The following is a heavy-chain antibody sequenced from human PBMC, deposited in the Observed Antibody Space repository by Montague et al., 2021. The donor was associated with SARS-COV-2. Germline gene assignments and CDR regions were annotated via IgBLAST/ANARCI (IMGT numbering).Heavy chain of an antibody. CDR1: GGSFSGYY. CDR3: SRYGSYFEH. D-gene: IGHD1-26*01. J-gene: IGHJ4*02. CDR2: IYYNGST. V-gene: IGHV4-59*03. Sequence: SETLSLTCAVSGGSFSGYYWTWIRQSPGKGLEWIGYIYYNGSTNYNPSLKIRVPMSVYSSKNQCSLSLSSVTAADTAVYYCSRYGSYFEHWGQGTLVTVSS.